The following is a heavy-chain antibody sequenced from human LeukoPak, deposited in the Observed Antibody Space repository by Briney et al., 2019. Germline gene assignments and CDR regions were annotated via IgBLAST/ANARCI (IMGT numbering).Heavy chain of an antibody. V-gene: IGHV1-46*01. CDR1: GYTFTSYY. CDR3: AREKQWLDYYYYGMDV. D-gene: IGHD6-19*01. CDR2: INPSGGST. J-gene: IGHJ6*02. Sequence: ASVKVSCKASGYTFTSYYMHWVRQAPGQGLEWMGLINPSGGSTSYAQKFQGRVTMTRDTSTSTVYMELSSLRSEDTAVYYCAREKQWLDYYYYGMDVWGQGTTVTVSS.